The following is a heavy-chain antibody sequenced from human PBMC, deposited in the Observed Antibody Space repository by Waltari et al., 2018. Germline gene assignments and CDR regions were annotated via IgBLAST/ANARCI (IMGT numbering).Heavy chain of an antibody. CDR2: IYSSGTT. V-gene: IGHV4-4*07. Sequence: QVHLQESGPGLVKPSETLSLNCSVSGGYIRNYYWSWIRQPAGKGPEWIGRIYSSGTTDYNPSLKSRVTMSVDTPKNEVSLTLASVTAADTAVYYCARGPYCGGDCYLDSWGQGTLVTVSS. D-gene: IGHD2-21*01. J-gene: IGHJ4*02. CDR3: ARGPYCGGDCYLDS. CDR1: GGYIRNYY.